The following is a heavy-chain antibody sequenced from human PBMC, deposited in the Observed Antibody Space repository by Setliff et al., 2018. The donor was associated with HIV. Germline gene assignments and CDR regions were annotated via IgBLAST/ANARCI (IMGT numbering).Heavy chain of an antibody. Sequence: ASVKVSCKASGYSFTSYHIHWVRQAPGQGLEWMGRILPTSGGTLYALKFQDRISLIRDTSTKTVYMELSSLRPEDTAVYYCTRVRYGGTYDAFDVWGQGTMVTVS. CDR3: TRVRYGGTYDAFDV. CDR2: ILPTSGGT. CDR1: GYSFTSYH. V-gene: IGHV1-46*03. J-gene: IGHJ3*01. D-gene: IGHD1-26*01.